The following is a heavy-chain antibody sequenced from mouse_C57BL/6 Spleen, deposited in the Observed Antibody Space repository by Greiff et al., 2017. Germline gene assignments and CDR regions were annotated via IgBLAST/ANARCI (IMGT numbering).Heavy chain of an antibody. Sequence: DVMLVESGGGLVKPGGSLKLSCAASGFTFSSYAMSWVRQTPEKRLEWVATISDGGSYTYYPDNVKGRFTISRDNAKNNLYLQMSHLKSEDTAMYYCARASYGSPFDYWGQGTTLTVSS. J-gene: IGHJ2*01. CDR1: GFTFSSYA. D-gene: IGHD1-1*01. CDR2: ISDGGSYT. CDR3: ARASYGSPFDY. V-gene: IGHV5-4*03.